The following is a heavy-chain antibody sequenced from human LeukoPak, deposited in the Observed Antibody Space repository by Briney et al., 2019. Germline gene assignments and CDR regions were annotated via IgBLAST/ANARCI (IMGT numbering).Heavy chain of an antibody. Sequence: GASVKVSCKASGYTFTGYGISWVRQAPGQGLEWMGWISAYNGNTNYAQKLQGRVTMTTDTSTSTAYMELRSLRSDDTAVYYCARGRRWSIAAAGMDYWGQGTLVTVSS. CDR3: ARGRRWSIAAAGMDY. V-gene: IGHV1-18*01. CDR1: GYTFTGYG. J-gene: IGHJ4*02. CDR2: ISAYNGNT. D-gene: IGHD6-13*01.